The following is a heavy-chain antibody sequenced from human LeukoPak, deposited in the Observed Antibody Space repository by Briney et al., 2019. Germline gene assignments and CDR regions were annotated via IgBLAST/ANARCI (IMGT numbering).Heavy chain of an antibody. CDR3: ASSRPWELLSAFQM. CDR2: ISYDGITT. CDR1: GFSFSAYA. J-gene: IGHJ3*02. V-gene: IGHV3-30-3*01. Sequence: GGSLRLSCAASGFSFSAYAMYWVRQAPGKGLECVALISYDGITTYYADSVKGRFTISTDTSKNTLFLQMNSLISEDTAVYYCASSRPWELLSAFQMWGQGTLVTVSS. D-gene: IGHD1-26*01.